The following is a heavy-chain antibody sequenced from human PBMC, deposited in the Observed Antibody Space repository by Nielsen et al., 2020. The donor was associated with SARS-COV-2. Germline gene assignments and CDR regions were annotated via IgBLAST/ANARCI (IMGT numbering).Heavy chain of an antibody. CDR1: GYTLTELS. D-gene: IGHD2-15*01. J-gene: IGHJ4*02. Sequence: ASVKVSCKVSGYTLTELSMHWVRQAPGKGLEWMGGFDPEDGETFYAQKFQGRVTMTEDTSTDTAYMELSSLRSEDTAVYYCATTIRVVVVAATPLVYWGQGTLVTVSS. CDR3: ATTIRVVVVAATPLVY. CDR2: FDPEDGET. V-gene: IGHV1-24*01.